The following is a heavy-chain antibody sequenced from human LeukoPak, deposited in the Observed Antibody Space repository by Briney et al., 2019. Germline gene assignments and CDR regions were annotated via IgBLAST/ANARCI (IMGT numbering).Heavy chain of an antibody. Sequence: GGSLRLSCAASGFTFSSYAMHWVRQAPGKGLEWVAVISYDGSNKYYADSVKGRFTISRDNSKNTLYLQMNSLRAEDTAVYYCARDPDGVVPAAMFGYYYYGMDVWGQGTTVTVSS. CDR1: GFTFSSYA. J-gene: IGHJ6*02. CDR3: ARDPDGVVPAAMFGYYYYGMDV. CDR2: ISYDGSNK. V-gene: IGHV3-30-3*01. D-gene: IGHD2-2*01.